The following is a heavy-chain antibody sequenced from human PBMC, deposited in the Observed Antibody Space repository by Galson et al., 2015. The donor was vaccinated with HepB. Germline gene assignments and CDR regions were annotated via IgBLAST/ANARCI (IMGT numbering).Heavy chain of an antibody. V-gene: IGHV1-46*01. Sequence: QKFQGRVTMTRDTSTSTVYMELSSLRSEDTAVYYCARRSGDYYHGMDVWGQGTTVTVSS. D-gene: IGHD7-27*01. CDR3: ARRSGDYYHGMDV. J-gene: IGHJ6*02.